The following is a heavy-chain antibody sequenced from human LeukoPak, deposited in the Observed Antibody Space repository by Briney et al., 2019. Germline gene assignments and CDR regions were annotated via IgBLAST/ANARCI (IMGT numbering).Heavy chain of an antibody. CDR2: ISSNGGST. V-gene: IGHV3-64*01. J-gene: IGHJ6*03. CDR3: ARDPYNGYYGDDYYYYMDV. Sequence: QSGGSLRLSCAASGFTFSSYAMHWVRQAPGKGLEYVSAISSNGGSTYYANSVKGRFTISRDNSKNTLYLQMGSLRAEDMAVYYCARDPYNGYYGDDYYYYMDVWGKGTTVTISS. CDR1: GFTFSSYA. D-gene: IGHD4-17*01.